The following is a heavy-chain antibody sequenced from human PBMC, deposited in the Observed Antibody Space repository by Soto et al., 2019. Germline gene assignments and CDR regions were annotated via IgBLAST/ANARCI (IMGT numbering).Heavy chain of an antibody. Sequence: SETLSLTCSVSGGSISSSNYYWGWIRQPPGKGLEWIGSFYYSGNTDYNPSLKSRVTISVDTSRNQFSLKLTSVTAADTAVYYCARPPYCSGGTCYAGYFDYWGQGTLVIVSS. V-gene: IGHV4-39*01. CDR2: FYYSGNT. D-gene: IGHD2-15*01. CDR3: ARPPYCSGGTCYAGYFDY. CDR1: GGSISSSNYY. J-gene: IGHJ4*02.